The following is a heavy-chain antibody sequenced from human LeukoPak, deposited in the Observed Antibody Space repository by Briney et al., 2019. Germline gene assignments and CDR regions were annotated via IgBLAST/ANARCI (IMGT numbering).Heavy chain of an antibody. CDR1: GGSISSFD. Sequence: SETLSLTCTVSGGSISSFDWSWIRQPPGKGLEYIGYISYSGTTSYNPSLKSRVTISVDTSKNQFSLKLTSVTAADTAVYYCARDKGLPQAFDLWGQGTMVTVSS. CDR2: ISYSGTT. V-gene: IGHV4-59*01. J-gene: IGHJ3*01. D-gene: IGHD5/OR15-5a*01. CDR3: ARDKGLPQAFDL.